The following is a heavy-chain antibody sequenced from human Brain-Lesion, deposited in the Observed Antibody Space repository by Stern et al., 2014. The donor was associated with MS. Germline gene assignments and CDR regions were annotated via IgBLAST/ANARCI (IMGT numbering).Heavy chain of an antibody. CDR3: ARGHIPYAYNYLFDY. CDR2: SWYEGSTA. V-gene: IGHV3-33*01. Sequence: QVQLVESGGGVVQPGTSLRLSCAASGLTFSSYGMHWVRQAPGKGLEWVAISWYEGSTAYYTNSVKGRFTISWDNDKNPLSVQMNSLTAEDTAVYYCARGHIPYAYNYLFDYWGQGTLVTVSS. J-gene: IGHJ4*02. CDR1: GLTFSSYG. D-gene: IGHD5-24*01.